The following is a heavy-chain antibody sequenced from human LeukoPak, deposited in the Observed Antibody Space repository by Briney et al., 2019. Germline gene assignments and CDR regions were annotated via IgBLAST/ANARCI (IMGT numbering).Heavy chain of an antibody. CDR3: SKAGDTNYYRYGDY. Sequence: ETLSLTCTVSGGSISSSSYYWGWIRQPPGKGLEWVSVISANSGATYYADSVKGRFTISRDNAKNTLYLQMNNLRGEDTALYYCSKAGDTNYYRYGDYWGQGTLVTVSS. V-gene: IGHV3-23*01. CDR2: ISANSGAT. CDR1: GGSISSSSYY. D-gene: IGHD5-18*01. J-gene: IGHJ4*02.